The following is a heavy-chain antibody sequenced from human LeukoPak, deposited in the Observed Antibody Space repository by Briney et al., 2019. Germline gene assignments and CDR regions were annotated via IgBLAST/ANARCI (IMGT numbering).Heavy chain of an antibody. D-gene: IGHD3-9*01. J-gene: IGHJ4*02. CDR1: GGTFSSYA. CDR3: AAGADYDIMPY. CDR2: FDPENGET. V-gene: IGHV1-24*01. Sequence: ASVKVSCKASGGTFSSYAISWVRQAPGKGLEWMGGFDPENGETIYAQKFQGRVTMTEDTSTDTAYMELRSLRSEDTAVYYCAAGADYDIMPYWGQGTLVTVSS.